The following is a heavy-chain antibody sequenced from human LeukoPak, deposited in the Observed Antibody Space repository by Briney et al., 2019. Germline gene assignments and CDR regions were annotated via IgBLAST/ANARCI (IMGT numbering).Heavy chain of an antibody. D-gene: IGHD5-18*01. J-gene: IGHJ4*02. CDR3: TRDRGHNYGYNFDY. V-gene: IGHV3-7*03. Sequence: GGSLRLSCAASGFTFSNYWMAWVRQAPGKGPEWVANINLDGSQKYYVDSVKGRFTISRDNAENSLYLQMNSLRAEDTAVYYCTRDRGHNYGYNFDYWGQGTLVTVSS. CDR2: INLDGSQK. CDR1: GFTFSNYW.